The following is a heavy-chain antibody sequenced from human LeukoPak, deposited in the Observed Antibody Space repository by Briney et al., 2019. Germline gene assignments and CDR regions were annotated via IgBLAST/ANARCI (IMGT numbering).Heavy chain of an antibody. D-gene: IGHD3-22*01. J-gene: IGHJ6*02. CDR3: ARDLHYYDSSGHRYYYYYGMDV. V-gene: IGHV4-59*01. Sequence: PSETLSLTCTVSGGSISSYYWSWIRQPPGKGLEGIGYIYYSGSTNYNPSLKRRVTIPVDKSKNQFYLQLSSVPAADTAVYYCARDLHYYDSSGHRYYYYYGMDVWGQGTTVTVSS. CDR2: IYYSGST. CDR1: GGSISSYY.